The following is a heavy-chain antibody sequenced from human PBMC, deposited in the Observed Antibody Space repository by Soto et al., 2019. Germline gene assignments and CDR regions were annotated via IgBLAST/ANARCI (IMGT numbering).Heavy chain of an antibody. D-gene: IGHD2-2*01. CDR1: GFTVSSNY. J-gene: IGHJ6*03. CDR3: ARGGCSGTSCFPYYYYYMDV. V-gene: IGHV3-66*01. Sequence: GGSLRLSCAASGFTVSSNYMSWVRQAPGKGLEWVSVIYSGGSTYYADSVKGRFTISRDNSKNTLYLQMNSLRAEDTALYYCARGGCSGTSCFPYYYYYMDVWGKGTTVTVSS. CDR2: IYSGGST.